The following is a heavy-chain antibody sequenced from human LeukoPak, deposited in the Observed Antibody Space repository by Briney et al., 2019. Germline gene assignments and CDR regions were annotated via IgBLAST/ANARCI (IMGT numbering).Heavy chain of an antibody. J-gene: IGHJ4*02. CDR2: IWYDGNNK. CDR1: GFTFSSYG. CDR3: ARSTAPIDY. D-gene: IGHD1-14*01. V-gene: IGHV3-33*01. Sequence: GGSLRLSCAASGFTFSSYGMHWVRQAPGKGLEWVAVIWYDGNNKYYGDSVKGRFTVSRDNSKNTLYLQMNSLRAEDTAVYYCARSTAPIDYWGQGTLVTVSS.